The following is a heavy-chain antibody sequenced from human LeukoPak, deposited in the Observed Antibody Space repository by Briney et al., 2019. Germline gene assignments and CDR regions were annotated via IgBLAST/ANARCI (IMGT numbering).Heavy chain of an antibody. J-gene: IGHJ4*02. CDR1: GFTFSSYA. V-gene: IGHV3-23*01. Sequence: PGGSLRLSCAASGFTFSSYAMSWVRQAPGKGLEWVSAISGSGGSTYYADSVKGRFTISRDNSKNTLYLQMNSLRAEDTAVYYCVKDADLGYDFWSGYFSFDYWGQGTLVTVSS. D-gene: IGHD3-3*01. CDR2: ISGSGGST. CDR3: VKDADLGYDFWSGYFSFDY.